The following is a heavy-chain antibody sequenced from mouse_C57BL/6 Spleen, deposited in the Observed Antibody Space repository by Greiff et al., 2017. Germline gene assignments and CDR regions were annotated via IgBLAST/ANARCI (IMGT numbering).Heavy chain of an antibody. J-gene: IGHJ4*01. CDR3: TRVYYGSSYPYAMDY. V-gene: IGHV5-9-1*02. CDR2: ISSGGDYI. Sequence: EVKLQESGEGLVKPGGSLKLSCAASGFTFSSYAMSWVRQTPEKRLEWVAYISSGGDYIYYADTVKGRFTISRDNARNTLYLQMSSLKSEDTAMYYCTRVYYGSSYPYAMDYWGQGTSVTVSS. D-gene: IGHD1-1*01. CDR1: GFTFSSYA.